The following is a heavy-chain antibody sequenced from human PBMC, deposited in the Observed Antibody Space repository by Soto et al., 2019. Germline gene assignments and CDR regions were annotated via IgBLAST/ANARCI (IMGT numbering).Heavy chain of an antibody. J-gene: IGHJ5*02. V-gene: IGHV1-18*01. D-gene: IGHD3-10*01. CDR3: ARDRHKPSGGANWFDP. Sequence: QVQLVQSGPEVKKPGASVKVSCKASGYTFTNYGLSWVRQAPGQGLQWMGWISPYNRNTNYAQKLQGRITLTTDTTTSTTYMELRSRRSDETAVYYCARDRHKPSGGANWFDPWGQGTLVTVSS. CDR1: GYTFTNYG. CDR2: ISPYNRNT.